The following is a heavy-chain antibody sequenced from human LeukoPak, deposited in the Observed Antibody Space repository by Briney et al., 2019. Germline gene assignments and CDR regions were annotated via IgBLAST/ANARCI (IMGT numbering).Heavy chain of an antibody. CDR1: GFTFSSYW. Sequence: GGSLRLSCAASGFTFSSYWMSWVRQAPGKGLEWVANIKQDGSEKYYVDSVKGRFTISRDNAKNSLYLQMNSLRAEDTAVYYCMVRGVLDAFDIWGQGTMVTVSS. D-gene: IGHD3-10*01. J-gene: IGHJ3*02. CDR3: MVRGVLDAFDI. CDR2: IKQDGSEK. V-gene: IGHV3-7*01.